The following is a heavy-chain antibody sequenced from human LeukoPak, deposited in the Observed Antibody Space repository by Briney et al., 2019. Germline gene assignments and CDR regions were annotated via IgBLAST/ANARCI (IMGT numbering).Heavy chain of an antibody. CDR2: TYYSGST. Sequence: SETLSLTCAVSGYSISSSNWWGWIRQPPGKGLEWIGYTYYSGSTYYNPSLKSRVTMSVDTSKNQFSLKLSSVTAVDTAVYYCARTRIRGEGWFDPWGQGTLVTVSS. D-gene: IGHD3-10*01. CDR3: ARTRIRGEGWFDP. J-gene: IGHJ5*02. V-gene: IGHV4-28*01. CDR1: GYSISSSNW.